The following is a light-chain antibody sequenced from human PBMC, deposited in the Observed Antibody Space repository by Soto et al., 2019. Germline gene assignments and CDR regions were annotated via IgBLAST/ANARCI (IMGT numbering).Light chain of an antibody. Sequence: VLTQSPGTLSLSPGERATLSCRASQSVSSSYLAWYQQKPGQAPRLLIYGASSRATGIPDRFSGSGSGTDFTLTISRLEPEDFAVYYCQQYGSSPRTFGQGTKVDIK. J-gene: IGKJ1*01. CDR2: GAS. CDR1: QSVSSSY. CDR3: QQYGSSPRT. V-gene: IGKV3-20*01.